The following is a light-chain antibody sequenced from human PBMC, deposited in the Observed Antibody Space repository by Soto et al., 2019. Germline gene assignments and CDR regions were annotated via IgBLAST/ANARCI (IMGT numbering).Light chain of an antibody. Sequence: QAVVTQPPSVSGTPGQTVTISCSGSGSDIGSHSVDWYQQIPGTTPRLIINSNDERPSGVPDRFSRSKSGTSASLAISGLQSEDDANYYCATWADSVNGVVFGGGTKLTVL. J-gene: IGLJ2*01. CDR1: GSDIGSHS. CDR2: SND. CDR3: ATWADSVNGVV. V-gene: IGLV1-44*01.